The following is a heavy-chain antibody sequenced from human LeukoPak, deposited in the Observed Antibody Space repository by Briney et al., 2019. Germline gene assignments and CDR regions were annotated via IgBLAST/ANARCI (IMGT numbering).Heavy chain of an antibody. CDR1: GYTFTSYY. Sequence: ASVKVSFKASGYTFTSYYMHWVRQAPGQGLEWMGIINPSGGSTSYAQKFQGRVSLTADKSTSTAYMELSSLRSEDTAFYYCARGRTTGRETAFDIWGQGTMVTVSS. V-gene: IGHV1-46*01. CDR2: INPSGGST. J-gene: IGHJ3*02. D-gene: IGHD1-1*01. CDR3: ARGRTTGRETAFDI.